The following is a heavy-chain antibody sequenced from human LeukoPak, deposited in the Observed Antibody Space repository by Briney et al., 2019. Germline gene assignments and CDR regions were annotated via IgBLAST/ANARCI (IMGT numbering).Heavy chain of an antibody. Sequence: SVKVSCKASGGTFSSYAISWVRQAPGQGLEWMGRIIPIFGIANYAQKFQGRVTITADKSTCTAYMELSSLRSEDTAVYYCARDAVFGVVTYFDYWGQGTLVTVSS. J-gene: IGHJ4*02. CDR3: ARDAVFGVVTYFDY. V-gene: IGHV1-69*04. CDR2: IIPIFGIA. CDR1: GGTFSSYA. D-gene: IGHD3-3*01.